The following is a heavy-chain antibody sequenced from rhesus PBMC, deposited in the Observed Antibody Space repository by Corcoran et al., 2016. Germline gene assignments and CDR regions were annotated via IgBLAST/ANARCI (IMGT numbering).Heavy chain of an antibody. D-gene: IGHD7-45*01. CDR3: ARSNWGADFDF. J-gene: IGHJ3*01. Sequence: QVTLKESGPALVKPTQTLTLTCTFSGFSLSTSGMGVGWIRQPSRKTLEWLAHIYWNDDKYYSTSLKSRLTISKDTSKNQVVLTMTNMDPVDTATYYCARSNWGADFDFWGQGLRVTVSS. V-gene: IGHV2-1*01. CDR1: GFSLSTSGMG. CDR2: IYWNDDK.